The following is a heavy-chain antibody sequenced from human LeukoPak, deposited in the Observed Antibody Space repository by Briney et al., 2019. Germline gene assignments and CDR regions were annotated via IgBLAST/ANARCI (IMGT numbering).Heavy chain of an antibody. J-gene: IGHJ4*02. CDR2: INPSGGSI. CDR1: GYTFSNYG. V-gene: IGHV1-46*01. Sequence: ASVKVSCKASGYTFSNYGISWVRQAPGQGLEWMGIINPSGGSISYAQKFQGRVTMTTDTSTSTVYMELSSLRSEDTAVYYCARDRGSGPLRYFDYWGQGTLVTVSS. D-gene: IGHD6-19*01. CDR3: ARDRGSGPLRYFDY.